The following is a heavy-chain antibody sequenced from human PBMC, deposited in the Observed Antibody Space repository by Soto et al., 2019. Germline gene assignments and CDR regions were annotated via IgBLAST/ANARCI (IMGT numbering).Heavy chain of an antibody. CDR1: GFTFSSYW. J-gene: IGHJ4*02. V-gene: IGHV3-74*01. CDR3: ASGPARGRGVAGAGTLAY. Sequence: EVQLVESGGGLVQPGGSLRLSCAASGFTFSSYWMHWVRQAPGKGLVWVSRINSDGSSTSYADSVKGRFTISRDNAKNTLYLQMSSLRAEDTAVYYCASGPARGRGVAGAGTLAYWGQGTLVTVSS. D-gene: IGHD6-19*01. CDR2: INSDGSST.